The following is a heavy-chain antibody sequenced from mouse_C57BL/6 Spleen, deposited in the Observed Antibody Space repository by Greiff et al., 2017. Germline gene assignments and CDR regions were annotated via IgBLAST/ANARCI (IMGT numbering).Heavy chain of an antibody. CDR2: INPSSGYT. D-gene: IGHD1-1*01. V-gene: IGHV1-7*01. Sequence: VKLVESGAELAKPGASVKLSCKASGYTFTSYWMHWVKQRPGQGLEWIGYINPSSGYTKYNQKFKDKATLTADKSSSTAYMQLSSLTYEDSAVYYCARWRITTVAVFDYWGQGTTLTVSS. CDR1: GYTFTSYW. CDR3: ARWRITTVAVFDY. J-gene: IGHJ2*01.